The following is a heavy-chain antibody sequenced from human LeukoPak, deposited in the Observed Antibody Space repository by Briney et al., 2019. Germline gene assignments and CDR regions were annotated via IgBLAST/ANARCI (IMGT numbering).Heavy chain of an antibody. J-gene: IGHJ4*02. CDR3: TRESGAFSPFGF. Sequence: SETLSLTCGVSGGSIITTNWWSWVRPPPGKGLEWIGEVHLNGATNYNPSLESRVSMSIDKSKNQLSLKLSSVTAADTATYYCTRESGAFSPFGFWGQGPWSPSPQ. CDR2: VHLNGAT. CDR1: GGSIITTNW. V-gene: IGHV4-4*02. D-gene: IGHD1-26*01.